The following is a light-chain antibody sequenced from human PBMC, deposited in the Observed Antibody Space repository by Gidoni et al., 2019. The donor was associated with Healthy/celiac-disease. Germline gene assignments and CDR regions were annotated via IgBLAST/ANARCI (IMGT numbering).Light chain of an antibody. J-gene: IGKJ4*01. CDR3: QQSYSTPQELT. Sequence: DTQMTQSPSSLSASVGDRVTITCRASQSISSYLNWYQQKPGKAPKLLIYAASSLQSGVPSRFSGSGSGTDFTLTISSLQPEDFATYYCQQSYSTPQELTFGGGTKVEIK. V-gene: IGKV1-39*01. CDR1: QSISSY. CDR2: AAS.